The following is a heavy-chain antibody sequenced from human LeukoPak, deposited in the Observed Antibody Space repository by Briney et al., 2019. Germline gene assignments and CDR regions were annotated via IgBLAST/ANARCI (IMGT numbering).Heavy chain of an antibody. V-gene: IGHV4-59*01. Sequence: SETLSLTCTVSVGSMSRYFSSWVREPPGKGLEWNDYINYNETTTDNRSLKGRVTISVDASEKQFSLKLSSVTAAYTGVYYCARAVTAYWYFDLWGRGALVTVSS. J-gene: IGHJ2*01. CDR1: VGSMSRYF. D-gene: IGHD2-21*02. CDR3: ARAVTAYWYFDL. CDR2: INYNETT.